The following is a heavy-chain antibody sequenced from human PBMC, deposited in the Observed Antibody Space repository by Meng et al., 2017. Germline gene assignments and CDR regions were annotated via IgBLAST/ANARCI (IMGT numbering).Heavy chain of an antibody. D-gene: IGHD7-27*01. Sequence: QLGQSGAEVKKPGAPVKVSCKASGYTFTGYYMHWVLQGPGHGLEWMGRINPNSGGTNYAQKFQGRVTMTRDTSISTADMELSRLRSDDTAVYYCARGDWGSLSFDYWGQGTLVTVSS. J-gene: IGHJ4*02. CDR3: ARGDWGSLSFDY. CDR2: INPNSGGT. V-gene: IGHV1-2*06. CDR1: GYTFTGYY.